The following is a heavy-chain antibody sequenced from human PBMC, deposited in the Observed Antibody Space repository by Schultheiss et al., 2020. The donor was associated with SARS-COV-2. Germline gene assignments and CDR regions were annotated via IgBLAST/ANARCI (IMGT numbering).Heavy chain of an antibody. CDR1: GFTFSSYA. Sequence: GGSLRLSCAASGFTFSSYAMSWVRQAPGKGLEWVSGISWNSGSIGYADSVKGRFTISRDNAKNSLYLQMNSLRAEDTAVYYCARALGDGYNSPFDYWGQGTLVTVSS. CDR3: ARALGDGYNSPFDY. V-gene: IGHV3-20*04. J-gene: IGHJ4*02. CDR2: ISWNSGSI. D-gene: IGHD5-24*01.